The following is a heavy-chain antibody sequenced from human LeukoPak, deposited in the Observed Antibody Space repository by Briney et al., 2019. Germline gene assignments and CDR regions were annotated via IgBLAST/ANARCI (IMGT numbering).Heavy chain of an antibody. D-gene: IGHD3-22*01. CDR3: ARVHPRDSSGYSTRLGYMDV. J-gene: IGHJ6*03. CDR1: GNSFSKYG. V-gene: IGHV1-46*01. CDR2: INPSGGST. Sequence: GASVKVSCKASGNSFSKYGITWVRQAPGQGLEWMGIINPSGGSTSYAQKFQGRVTMTRDMSTSTVYMELSSLRSEDTAVYYCARVHPRDSSGYSTRLGYMDVWGEGTTVTVSS.